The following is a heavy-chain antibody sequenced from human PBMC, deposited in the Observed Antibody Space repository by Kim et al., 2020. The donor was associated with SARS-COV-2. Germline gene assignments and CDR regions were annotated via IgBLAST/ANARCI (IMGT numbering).Heavy chain of an antibody. V-gene: IGHV3-20*01. Sequence: GRFTISRDNAKNSLYLQMNSLRAEDTALYHCARDLHYGSGSYYGGDWFDPWGQGTLVTVSS. J-gene: IGHJ5*02. D-gene: IGHD3-10*01. CDR3: ARDLHYGSGSYYGGDWFDP.